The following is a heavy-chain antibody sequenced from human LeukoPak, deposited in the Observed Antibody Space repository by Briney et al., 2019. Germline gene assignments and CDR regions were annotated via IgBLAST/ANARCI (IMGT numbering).Heavy chain of an antibody. Sequence: SETLSLTCTVSGGSISSYYWSWIRRPAGKGLEWIGRIYTSGSTNYNPSLKSRVTMAVDTPKNQFSLKLSSVTAADTAVYYCARDRLRWDYGWGSYRYCAFDIWGQGTMVTVSS. CDR2: IYTSGST. V-gene: IGHV4-4*07. D-gene: IGHD3-16*02. J-gene: IGHJ3*02. CDR3: ARDRLRWDYGWGSYRYCAFDI. CDR1: GGSISSYY.